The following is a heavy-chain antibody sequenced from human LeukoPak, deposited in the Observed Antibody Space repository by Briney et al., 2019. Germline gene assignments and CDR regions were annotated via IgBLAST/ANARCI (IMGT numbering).Heavy chain of an antibody. Sequence: ASVKVSCKASGYTFTGYYMHWVRQAPGQGLEWMGWINPNSGGTNYAQKFQGRVTMTRDTSISTAYMELSRLRSDDTAVYYCARDSSGVPAAIDYWGQGTLVTVSS. CDR1: GYTFTGYY. CDR2: INPNSGGT. CDR3: ARDSSGVPAAIDY. D-gene: IGHD2-2*01. J-gene: IGHJ4*02. V-gene: IGHV1-2*02.